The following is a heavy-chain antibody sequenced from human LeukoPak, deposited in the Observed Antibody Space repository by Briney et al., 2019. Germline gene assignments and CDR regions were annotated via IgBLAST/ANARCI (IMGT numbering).Heavy chain of an antibody. Sequence: SETLSLTCTVSGGSISSHYWSWIRQPPGKGLEWIGYIYYSGSTNYNPSLKSRVTISVDTSKNQFSLKLSSVTAADTAVYYCAREGIYDSSGYYYVFFDYWGQGTLVTVSS. J-gene: IGHJ4*02. CDR3: AREGIYDSSGYYYVFFDY. V-gene: IGHV4-59*11. CDR2: IYYSGST. CDR1: GGSISSHY. D-gene: IGHD3-22*01.